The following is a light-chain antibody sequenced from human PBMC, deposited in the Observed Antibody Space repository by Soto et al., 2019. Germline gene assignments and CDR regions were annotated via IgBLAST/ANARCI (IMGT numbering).Light chain of an antibody. CDR3: LQHNSYPLT. J-gene: IGKJ3*01. V-gene: IGKV1-17*03. Sequence: DIQLTQSPSAMSASVGARVTITCRASQGISTHLVWFQQKPGKVPKRLIYAASSLQSWVPSRFSGSGSGTEFTLTISSLQPEDFASYYCLQHNSYPLTFGPGTKVHIK. CDR1: QGISTH. CDR2: AAS.